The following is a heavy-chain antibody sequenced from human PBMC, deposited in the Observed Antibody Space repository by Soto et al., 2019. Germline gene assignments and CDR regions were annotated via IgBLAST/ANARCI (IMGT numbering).Heavy chain of an antibody. CDR1: GYTFTSYD. V-gene: IGHV1-8*01. D-gene: IGHD3-3*01. Sequence: ASVKVSCKASGYTFTSYDINWVRQATGQGLEWLVWMTPTSVNTGFAQKFKGSLPLTRNTSLTPAYMELSSLRSEESAVYYCASEVDDFWSGYFSDGGQGTLVTFSS. CDR3: ASEVDDFWSGYFSD. CDR2: MTPTSVNT. J-gene: IGHJ4*02.